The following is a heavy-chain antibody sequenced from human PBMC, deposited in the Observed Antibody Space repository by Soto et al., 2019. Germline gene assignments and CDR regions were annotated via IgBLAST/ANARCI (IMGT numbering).Heavy chain of an antibody. CDR3: AKEVGYCSSSSCYYFDY. Sequence: GGSLRLSCAASGFTFSSYAMSWVRQAPGKGLEWVSGISGSGGSTHYADSAKGRFTISRDKSKNTLYLQMNSLRAEDTAVYYCAKEVGYCSSSSCYYFDYWGQGTLVTVSS. D-gene: IGHD2-2*01. CDR2: ISGSGGST. J-gene: IGHJ4*02. CDR1: GFTFSSYA. V-gene: IGHV3-23*01.